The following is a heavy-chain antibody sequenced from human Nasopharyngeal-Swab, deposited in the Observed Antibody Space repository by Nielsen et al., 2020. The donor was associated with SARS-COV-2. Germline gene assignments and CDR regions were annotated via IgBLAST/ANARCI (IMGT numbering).Heavy chain of an antibody. CDR1: GGSINTDNW. D-gene: IGHD5-24*01. V-gene: IGHV4-4*02. Sequence: SETLSLTCAVSGGSINTDNWWSWLRQPAGKGLEWMGEVYPSGRTNYNASLQSRVTISVDKSKNQFSLKLHSVTAADTAVYYCASYLGVDGQKRFDYWGQGTLVTVSS. J-gene: IGHJ4*02. CDR3: ASYLGVDGQKRFDY. CDR2: VYPSGRT.